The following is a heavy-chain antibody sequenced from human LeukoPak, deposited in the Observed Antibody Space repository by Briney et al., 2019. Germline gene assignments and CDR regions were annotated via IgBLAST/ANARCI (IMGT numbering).Heavy chain of an antibody. J-gene: IGHJ4*02. CDR3: SRSIAVAGTGQDY. V-gene: IGHV3-48*03. CDR2: ISSSGSPI. D-gene: IGHD6-19*01. CDR1: GFTFSSYE. Sequence: GGSLRLSCAASGFTFSSYEMNWVRQAPGKGLEWVSYISSSGSPIYYADSVKGRFTISRDNVKNSLYLQMNSLRAEDTAVYYCSRSIAVAGTGQDYWGQGTLVTVSS.